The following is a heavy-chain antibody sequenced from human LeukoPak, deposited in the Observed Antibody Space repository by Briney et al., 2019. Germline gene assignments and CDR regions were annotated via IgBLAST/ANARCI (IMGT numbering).Heavy chain of an antibody. Sequence: GGSLRLSCAASGFTFSSYAMSWVRQAPGKGLEWVSAICGSSGSSYYADSVKGRFTISRDNSKNTLYLQMSSLRAEDTAVYYCAKGKTYLDAFDIWGQGTMVTVSS. D-gene: IGHD3-10*01. V-gene: IGHV3-23*01. J-gene: IGHJ3*02. CDR1: GFTFSSYA. CDR3: AKGKTYLDAFDI. CDR2: ICGSSGSS.